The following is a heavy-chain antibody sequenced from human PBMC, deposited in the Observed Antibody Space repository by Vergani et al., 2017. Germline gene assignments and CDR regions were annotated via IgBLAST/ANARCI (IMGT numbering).Heavy chain of an antibody. V-gene: IGHV1-8*01. CDR1: GYTFTSYD. Sequence: VQLVQSGAEVKKPGASVKVSCKASGYTFTSYDINWVRQATGQGLEWMGWMNPNSGNTGDAQKFQGRVTMTRNTSISTAYMELSSLRSEDTAVYYCASGIIAAAGLYGMDVWGQGTTVTVSS. CDR2: MNPNSGNT. D-gene: IGHD6-13*01. CDR3: ASGIIAAAGLYGMDV. J-gene: IGHJ6*02.